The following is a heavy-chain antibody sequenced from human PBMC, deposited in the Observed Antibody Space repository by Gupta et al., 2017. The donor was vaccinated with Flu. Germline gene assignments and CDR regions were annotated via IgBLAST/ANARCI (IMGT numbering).Heavy chain of an antibody. D-gene: IGHD3-9*01. CDR3: ARDLQLRFFDWSPGTFDY. Sequence: VRQAPGKGLEWVAVIWHDGTNKYYAESVKGRFTISRENSKNTLYLQMNSLRAEDTAVYYCARDLQLRFFDWSPGTFDYWGQGTLVTVSS. CDR2: IWHDGTNK. V-gene: IGHV3-33*01. J-gene: IGHJ4*02.